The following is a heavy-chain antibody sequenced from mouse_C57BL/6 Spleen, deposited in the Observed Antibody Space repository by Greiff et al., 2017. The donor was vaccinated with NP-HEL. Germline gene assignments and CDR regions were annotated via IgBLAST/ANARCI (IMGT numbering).Heavy chain of an antibody. D-gene: IGHD1-1*01. CDR1: GYSITSGYD. V-gene: IGHV3-1*01. J-gene: IGHJ4*01. CDR2: ISYSGST. Sequence: EVKLKESGPGMVKPSQSLSLTCTVTGYSITSGYDWHWIRHFPGNKLEWMGYISYSGSTNYNPSLKSRISITHDTSKNHFFLKLNSVTTEDTATYYCARTHYGSSYVDAMDYWGQGTSVTVSS. CDR3: ARTHYGSSYVDAMDY.